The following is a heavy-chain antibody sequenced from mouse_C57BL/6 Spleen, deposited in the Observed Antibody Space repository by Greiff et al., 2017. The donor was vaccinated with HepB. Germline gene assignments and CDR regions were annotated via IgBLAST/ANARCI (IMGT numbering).Heavy chain of an antibody. CDR2: IYPGSGNT. D-gene: IGHD6-1*01. J-gene: IGHJ4*01. CDR3: GGGYAMDY. V-gene: IGHV1-76*01. CDR1: GYTFTDYY. Sequence: QVHVKQSGAELVRPGASVKLSCKASGYTFTDYYINWVKQRPGQGLEWIARIYPGSGNTYYNEKFKGKATLTAEKSSSTAYMQLSSLTSEDSAVYFCGGGYAMDYWGQGTSVTVSS.